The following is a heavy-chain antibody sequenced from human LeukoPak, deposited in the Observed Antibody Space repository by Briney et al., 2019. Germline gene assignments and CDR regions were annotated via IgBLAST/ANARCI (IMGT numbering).Heavy chain of an antibody. J-gene: IGHJ6*02. CDR2: IYYSGST. Sequence: SQTLSLTCTVSGGSISSGGYYWSWIRQHPGKGLEWIGYIYYSGSTYYNPSLKSRVTISVDTSKNQFSLKLSSATAADTAVYYCASNIVVVPAAMLPYYYYGMDVWGQGTTVTVSS. CDR3: ASNIVVVPAAMLPYYYYGMDV. CDR1: GGSISSGGYY. V-gene: IGHV4-31*03. D-gene: IGHD2-2*01.